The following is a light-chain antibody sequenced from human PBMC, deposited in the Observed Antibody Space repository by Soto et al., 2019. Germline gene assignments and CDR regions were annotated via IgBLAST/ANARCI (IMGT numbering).Light chain of an antibody. CDR2: DAS. J-gene: IGKJ1*01. CDR3: QKFNKWPWT. Sequence: EIVMTQSPVTLSVSPGERATLSCRASESVGSNLAWYQQKPGQPPRLLIYDASMRETGVPPRFSGSGSGTEFTLTISNLQSEDFAMYFCQKFNKWPWTFGQGTKVESK. CDR1: ESVGSN. V-gene: IGKV3-15*01.